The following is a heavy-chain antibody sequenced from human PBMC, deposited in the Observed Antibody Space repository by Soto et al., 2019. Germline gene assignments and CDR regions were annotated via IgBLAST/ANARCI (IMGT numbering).Heavy chain of an antibody. CDR1: GYTFTSYG. CDR3: AGHYYDSSGYYLGGDPFDI. D-gene: IGHD3-22*01. V-gene: IGHV1-18*01. Sequence: ASVKVSCKASGYTFTSYGISWVRQAPGQGLEWMGWISAYNGNTNYAQKLQGRVTMTTDTSTSTAYMELRSLRSDDTAVYYCAGHYYDSSGYYLGGDPFDIWGQGTMVTVSS. J-gene: IGHJ3*02. CDR2: ISAYNGNT.